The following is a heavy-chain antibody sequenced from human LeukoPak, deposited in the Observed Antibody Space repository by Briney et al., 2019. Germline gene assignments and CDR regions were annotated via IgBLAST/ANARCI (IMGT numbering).Heavy chain of an antibody. CDR3: ARDITIFGVVIANWFDP. CDR2: INLSGHT. J-gene: IGHJ5*02. CDR1: SYSISSGYY. Sequence: SATLSLTCSVSSYSISSGYYWGWIRQPPGKGLEWIGSINLSGHTYYNPSLKSRVTISVDTSKNQFSLKLSSVTAADTAVYYCARDITIFGVVIANWFDPWGQGTLVTVSS. D-gene: IGHD3-3*01. V-gene: IGHV4-38-2*02.